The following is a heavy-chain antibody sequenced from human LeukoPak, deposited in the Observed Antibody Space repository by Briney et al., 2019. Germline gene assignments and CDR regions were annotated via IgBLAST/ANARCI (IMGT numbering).Heavy chain of an antibody. CDR2: IYYSGST. J-gene: IGHJ4*02. V-gene: IGHV4-59*01. D-gene: IGHD6-13*01. Sequence: SETLSLTCTVSDDPINSYYCSWIRQPPGKGLEWIGYIYYSGSTDYNPSLKSRVTISSDRSKNQFSLRLTSVTAADTATYYCARGPLGSSWYSDWGQGSLVTVSS. CDR1: DDPINSYY. CDR3: ARGPLGSSWYSD.